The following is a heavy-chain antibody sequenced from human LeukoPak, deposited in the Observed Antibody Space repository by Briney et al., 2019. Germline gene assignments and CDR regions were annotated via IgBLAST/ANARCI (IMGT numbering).Heavy chain of an antibody. J-gene: IGHJ4*02. D-gene: IGHD3-16*01. V-gene: IGHV4-59*01. CDR3: ARARFGDGLYFDY. CDR2: IYHSGST. CDR1: GGSISSYY. Sequence: SETLSLTCTVSGGSISSYYWSWIRQPPGKGLEWIGYIYHSGSTNYNPSLKSRVTISVDTSKNQFSLKLSSVTAADTAVYYCARARFGDGLYFDYWGQGTLVTVSS.